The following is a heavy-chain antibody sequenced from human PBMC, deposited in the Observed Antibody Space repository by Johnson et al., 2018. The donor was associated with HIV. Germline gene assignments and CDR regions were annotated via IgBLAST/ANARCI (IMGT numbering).Heavy chain of an antibody. Sequence: VQLVESGGGLVQPGRSLRLSCKASGFSFGDYAMSWVRQAPGKGLEWVSAISGSGGSTYYADSVKGRFTISRDNSKNTLHLQMNSLRAEDTAVDYCAKGRSSWSGDAAFDIWGQGTMVTVSS. CDR2: ISGSGGST. D-gene: IGHD6-13*01. V-gene: IGHV3-23*04. CDR1: GFSFGDYA. CDR3: AKGRSSWSGDAAFDI. J-gene: IGHJ3*02.